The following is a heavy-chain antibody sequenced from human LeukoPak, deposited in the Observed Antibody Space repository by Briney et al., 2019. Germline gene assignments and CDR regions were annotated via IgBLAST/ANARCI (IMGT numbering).Heavy chain of an antibody. CDR2: IYYSGST. CDR1: GGSISSSYYY. D-gene: IGHD3-3*01. CDR3: ARAGGFFSPFGY. J-gene: IGHJ4*02. Sequence: SETLSLTCTVSGGSISSSYYYWGWIRQPPGKGLEWIGSIYYSGSTYYNPSLKSRVTISVDTSKNQFSLKLSSVTAADTAVYYCARAGGFFSPFGYWGQGTLVTVSS. V-gene: IGHV4-39*07.